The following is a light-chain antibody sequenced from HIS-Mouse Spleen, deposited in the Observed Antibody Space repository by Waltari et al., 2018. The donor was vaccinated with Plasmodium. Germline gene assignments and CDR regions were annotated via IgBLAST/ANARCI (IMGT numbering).Light chain of an antibody. CDR1: ALPKKY. CDR2: EDS. V-gene: IGLV3-10*01. J-gene: IGLJ3*02. CDR3: YSTDSSGNHRV. Sequence: SYELTQPPSVSVSPGQTARIPCSGDALPKKYAYWYQQKSGTAPVLVIYEDSKRPSGTPEGVSGPSSGTMATLAISGAQVEDEADYYCYSTDSSGNHRVFGGGTKLTVL.